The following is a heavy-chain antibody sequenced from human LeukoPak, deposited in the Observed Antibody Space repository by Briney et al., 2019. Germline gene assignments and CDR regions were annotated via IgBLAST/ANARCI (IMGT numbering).Heavy chain of an antibody. D-gene: IGHD6-19*01. CDR2: IYYSGST. V-gene: IGHV4-59*01. J-gene: IGHJ4*02. CDR1: GGSISSYY. CDR3: ARTGYSSGWADY. Sequence: SETLSLTCTVSGGSISSYYWSWIRQPPGKGLEWIGYIYYSGSTNYNPSLKSRVTISVDTSKNQFSLKLSSVTAADTAVYYCARTGYSSGWADYWGQGTLVTVSS.